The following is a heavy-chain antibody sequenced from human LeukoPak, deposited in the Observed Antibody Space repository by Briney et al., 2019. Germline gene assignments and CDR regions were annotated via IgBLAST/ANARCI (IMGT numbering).Heavy chain of an antibody. J-gene: IGHJ4*02. CDR2: IYYSGST. V-gene: IGHV4-61*01. CDR3: ARDPSGYFNY. D-gene: IGHD3-22*01. Sequence: SETLSLTCTVSGGSVSSGSYYWSWIRQPPGKGLEWIGYIYYSGSTNYNPSLKGRVTISVDTSKNQVSLKLSSVTAADTAVYYCARDPSGYFNYWGQGTLVTVSS. CDR1: GGSVSSGSYY.